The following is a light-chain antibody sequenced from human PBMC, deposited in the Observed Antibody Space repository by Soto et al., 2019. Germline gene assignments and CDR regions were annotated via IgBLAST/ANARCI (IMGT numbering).Light chain of an antibody. Sequence: EIVMTQSPATLSVSPGERATLSCGASQSVSSNLAWYQQKPGQAPKLLLYNPSTRATGIPARFSGSGSGTEITLTISSLQSEDFAIYYCQQYDDWPLTFGGGTKVEIK. CDR1: QSVSSN. J-gene: IGKJ4*01. CDR3: QQYDDWPLT. CDR2: NPS. V-gene: IGKV3-15*01.